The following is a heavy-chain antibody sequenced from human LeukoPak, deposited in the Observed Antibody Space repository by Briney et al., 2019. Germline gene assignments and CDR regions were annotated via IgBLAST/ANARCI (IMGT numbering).Heavy chain of an antibody. CDR3: ARALEYSSGWYDY. D-gene: IGHD6-19*01. J-gene: IGHJ4*02. CDR2: ISSSSSYI. Sequence: GGSLRLSCAASGFTFSSYSKNWVRQAPGKGLEWVSSISSSSSYIYYADSVKGRFTISRDNAKNSLYLQMNSLRAEDTAVYYCARALEYSSGWYDYWGQGTLVTVSS. V-gene: IGHV3-21*01. CDR1: GFTFSSYS.